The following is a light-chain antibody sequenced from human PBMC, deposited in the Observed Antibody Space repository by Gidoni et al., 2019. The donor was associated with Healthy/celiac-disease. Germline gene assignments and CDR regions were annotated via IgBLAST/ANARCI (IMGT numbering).Light chain of an antibody. CDR1: KSISSW. CDR3: QQYNSYSPWA. V-gene: IGKV1-5*03. J-gene: IGKJ1*01. Sequence: DIQMTQSTSTLSASVGDRVPITCRARKSISSWLAWYQQKPGKAPKLLIYKASSLESGVQSRFSSSGSGTEVTLTISSLQPDDFATYYCQQYNSYSPWAFGQGTKVEIK. CDR2: KAS.